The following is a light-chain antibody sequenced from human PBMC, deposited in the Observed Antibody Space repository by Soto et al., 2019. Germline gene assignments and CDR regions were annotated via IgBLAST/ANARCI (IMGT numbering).Light chain of an antibody. CDR1: QSVSSY. Sequence: EIVVTQSPATLSVSPGERATLSCRASQSVSSYLAWYQQKPGQAPRLLIYGASTRATGIPARFSGSGSGTEFTLTISSLQSEDFAVYYCQQYNNWRWTFGQGTKVDIK. CDR2: GAS. CDR3: QQYNNWRWT. V-gene: IGKV3-15*01. J-gene: IGKJ1*01.